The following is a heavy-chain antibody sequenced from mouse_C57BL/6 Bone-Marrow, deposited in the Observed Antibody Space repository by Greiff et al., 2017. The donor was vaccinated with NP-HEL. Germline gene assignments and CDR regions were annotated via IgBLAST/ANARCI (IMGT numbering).Heavy chain of an antibody. CDR3: PSSSHGYFDV. V-gene: IGHV1-85*01. Sequence: QVQLQQSGPELVKPGASVKLSCKASGYTFTSSGINWVKQRPGQGLEWIGWIYPGDGRTKYNEKFKGKATLTVDTSSSTAYMELHSLTSEDSAVYFCPSSSHGYFDVWGTGPTVTVSS. CDR2: IYPGDGRT. D-gene: IGHD1-1*01. CDR1: GYTFTSSG. J-gene: IGHJ1*03.